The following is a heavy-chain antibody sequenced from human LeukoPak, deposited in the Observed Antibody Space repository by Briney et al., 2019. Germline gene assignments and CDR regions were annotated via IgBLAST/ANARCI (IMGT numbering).Heavy chain of an antibody. CDR2: IYYSGST. Sequence: SETLSLTCTVSGGSISSSSYYWGWIRQPPGKGLEWIGSIYYSGSTYYNPSLKSRVTISVDTSKNQFSLKLSSVTAADTAVYYCARDLNWFDPWGQGTLVTVSS. CDR3: ARDLNWFDP. J-gene: IGHJ5*02. V-gene: IGHV4-39*07. CDR1: GGSISSSSYY.